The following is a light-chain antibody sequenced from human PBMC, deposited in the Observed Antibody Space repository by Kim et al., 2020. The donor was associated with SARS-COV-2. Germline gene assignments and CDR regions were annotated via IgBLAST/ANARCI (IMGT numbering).Light chain of an antibody. J-gene: IGKJ1*01. CDR2: QAS. V-gene: IGKV1-5*03. CDR3: KQYETYWT. CDR1: QSVDSW. Sequence: DIQMTQSPSTLSAFVGNRVTITCRASQSVDSWLAWYQQKPGKAPKLLIYQASKLGSGVPSRFSGSGSGTYFTLTISNLQPDDSAIYYCKQYETYWTFGPGTKVDIK.